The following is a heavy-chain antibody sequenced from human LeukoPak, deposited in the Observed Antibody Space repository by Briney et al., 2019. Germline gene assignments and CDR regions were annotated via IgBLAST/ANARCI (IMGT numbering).Heavy chain of an antibody. D-gene: IGHD3-22*01. J-gene: IGHJ3*02. Sequence: GSLRLSCAASGFTFSSHWMTWVRQPPGKGLEWIGSIYYSGSTYYNPSLKSRVTISVDTSKNQFSLKLSSVTAADTAVYYCARHLDYYDSSGYYQNAFDIWGQGTMVTVSS. CDR1: GFTFSSHW. CDR3: ARHLDYYDSSGYYQNAFDI. V-gene: IGHV4-39*01. CDR2: IYYSGST.